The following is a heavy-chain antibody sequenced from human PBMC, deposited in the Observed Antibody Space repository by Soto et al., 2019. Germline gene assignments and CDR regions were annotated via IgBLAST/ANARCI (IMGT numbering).Heavy chain of an antibody. J-gene: IGHJ4*02. CDR3: AKGGPYSSSWYWLPSY. CDR1: GFTFSNYA. D-gene: IGHD6-13*01. CDR2: ISGRGDHT. V-gene: IGHV3-23*01. Sequence: EVQLLESGGGLVQPGGSLRLSCAASGFTFSNYAMTWVRQAPGKGLEWVSAISGRGDHTFYADSVKGRFTISRDNSKNTLFLQINSLRAEDTAIYYCAKGGPYSSSWYWLPSYWSQGTLVTVSS.